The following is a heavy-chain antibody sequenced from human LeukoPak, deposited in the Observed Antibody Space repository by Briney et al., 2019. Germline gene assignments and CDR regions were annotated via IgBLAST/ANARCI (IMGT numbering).Heavy chain of an antibody. Sequence: SETLSLTCTVSGGSISSSSYYWGWIRQPPGKGLEWIGSIYYSGSTFYNPSLKSRVTISVDTSKNQFSLKLNSVTAADTAVYFCARRLSDHPDYYDPPFDYWGQGTLVTVSS. CDR3: ARRLSDHPDYYDPPFDY. J-gene: IGHJ4*02. CDR1: GGSISSSSYY. CDR2: IYYSGST. V-gene: IGHV4-39*01. D-gene: IGHD3-22*01.